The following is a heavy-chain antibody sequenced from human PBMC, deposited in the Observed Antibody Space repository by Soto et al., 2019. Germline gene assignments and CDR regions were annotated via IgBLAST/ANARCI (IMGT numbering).Heavy chain of an antibody. J-gene: IGHJ4*02. Sequence: SSETLSLTCAVYGGSFSGYYWSWIRQPPGKGLEWIGEINHSGSTNYNPSLKSRVTISVDTSKNQFSLKLSSVTAADTAVYYCARGGVRSSLDYWGQGTLVTVSS. D-gene: IGHD6-13*01. V-gene: IGHV4-34*01. CDR3: ARGGVRSSLDY. CDR1: GGSFSGYY. CDR2: INHSGST.